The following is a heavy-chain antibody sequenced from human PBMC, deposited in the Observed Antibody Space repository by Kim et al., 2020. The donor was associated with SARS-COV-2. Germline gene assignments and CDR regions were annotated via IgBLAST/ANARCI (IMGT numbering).Heavy chain of an antibody. CDR3: TTDRSRVLGTY. CDR1: GFTFSNTW. J-gene: IGHJ4*02. CDR2: IKSKTDGGTT. V-gene: IGHV3-15*01. D-gene: IGHD6-13*01. Sequence: GGSLRLSCAASGFTFSNTWMRWVRQAPGKGLEWVGRIKSKTDGGTTDYAAPVKGRFTISRDDSKNTLYLQMNSLKTEDTAVYFCTTDRSRVLGTYWGQGTLVTVSS.